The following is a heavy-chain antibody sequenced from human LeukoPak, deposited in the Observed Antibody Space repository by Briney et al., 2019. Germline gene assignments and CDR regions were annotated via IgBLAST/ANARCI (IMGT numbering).Heavy chain of an antibody. CDR3: ARRTSSSWYYDNNNWFDP. CDR1: GYTLTELS. J-gene: IGHJ5*02. D-gene: IGHD6-13*01. Sequence: ASVKVSCKVSGYTLTELSMHWVRQAPGKGLEWMGGFDPEDGETIYAQKFQGRVTMTEDTSTDTAYMELSSLRSEDTAVYYCARRTSSSWYYDNNNWFDPWGQGTLVTVSS. V-gene: IGHV1-24*01. CDR2: FDPEDGET.